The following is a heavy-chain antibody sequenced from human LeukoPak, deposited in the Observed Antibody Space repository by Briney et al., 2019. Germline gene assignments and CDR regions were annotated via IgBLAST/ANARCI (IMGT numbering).Heavy chain of an antibody. V-gene: IGHV4-39*07. Sequence: SETLSLTCTVSGGSISSSSYYWGWIRQPPGKGLEWIGSIYYSGSTYYNPSLKSRVTISVDTSKNQFSLKLSSVTAADTAVYYCARGAGSWVTYYYYYYMDVWGKGTTVTISS. D-gene: IGHD6-13*01. J-gene: IGHJ6*03. CDR2: IYYSGST. CDR1: GGSISSSSYY. CDR3: ARGAGSWVTYYYYYYMDV.